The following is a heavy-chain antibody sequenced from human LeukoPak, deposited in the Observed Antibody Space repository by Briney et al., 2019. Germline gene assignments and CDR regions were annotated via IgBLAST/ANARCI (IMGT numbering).Heavy chain of an antibody. CDR2: IYSGGST. CDR3: ARDPEGSYYMDV. J-gene: IGHJ6*03. Sequence: PGGSLRLSCAASGFTASTNYMSWLRQAPGKGLEWVSVIYSGGSTYYADSVKGRFTISRDNSKNTLYLQMNSLRAEDTAVYYCARDPEGSYYMDVWGKGTTVTVSS. CDR1: GFTASTNY. V-gene: IGHV3-53*01.